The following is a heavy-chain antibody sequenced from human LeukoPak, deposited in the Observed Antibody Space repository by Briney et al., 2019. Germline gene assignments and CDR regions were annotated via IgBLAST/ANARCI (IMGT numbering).Heavy chain of an antibody. CDR2: ISGSGGST. CDR1: GFTFSDYY. D-gene: IGHD3-10*01. Sequence: GGSLRLSCAASGFTFSDYYMSWIRQAPGKGLEWVSAISGSGGSTYYADSVKGRSTISRDNSKNTLYLQMNSLRAEDTAVYYCARDLLWFGEGSLSFDYWGQGTLVTVSS. J-gene: IGHJ4*02. V-gene: IGHV3-23*01. CDR3: ARDLLWFGEGSLSFDY.